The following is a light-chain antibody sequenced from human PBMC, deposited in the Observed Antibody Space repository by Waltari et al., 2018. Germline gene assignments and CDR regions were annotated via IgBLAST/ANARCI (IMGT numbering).Light chain of an antibody. CDR1: KLEDKY. CDR2: QDS. V-gene: IGLV3-1*01. Sequence: SYELTQPPSVSVSPGQTATIPCSATKLEDKYVCWYQQKPGQSPVLVIYQDSKRPPGIPERFLGANSGNTATLTISGTQPLDEADYYCQTWDDTTVFGSGTRISVL. J-gene: IGLJ1*01. CDR3: QTWDDTTV.